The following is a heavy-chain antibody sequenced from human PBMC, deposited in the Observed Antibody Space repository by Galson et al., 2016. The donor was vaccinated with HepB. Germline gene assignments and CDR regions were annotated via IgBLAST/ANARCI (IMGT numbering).Heavy chain of an antibody. CDR2: ISWNSGRI. CDR1: GFTFDVYA. V-gene: IGHV3-9*01. D-gene: IGHD6-13*01. CDR3: AKDTSHSSSWYYFDY. J-gene: IGHJ4*02. Sequence: SLRLSCAASGFTFDVYAMHWVRQAPGKGLEWVSGISWNSGRIGYADSVKGRFTISRDNAKNSLFLQMNSLRPEDTALYYCAKDTSHSSSWYYFDYWGQGALVTVSS.